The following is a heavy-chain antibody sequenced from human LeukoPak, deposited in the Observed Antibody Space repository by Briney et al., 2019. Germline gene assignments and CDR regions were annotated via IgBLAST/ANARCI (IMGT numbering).Heavy chain of an antibody. CDR2: IIPIFGTA. V-gene: IGHV1-69*13. D-gene: IGHD6-19*01. CDR1: GGTFSSYA. Sequence: ASVKVSRKASGGTFSSYAISWVRQAPGQGLEWMGGIIPIFGTANYAQKFQGRVTITADESTSTAYMELSSLRSEDTAMYYCARDEWGRYSNGWSRGSFDYWGQGTLVTVSS. J-gene: IGHJ4*02. CDR3: ARDEWGRYSNGWSRGSFDY.